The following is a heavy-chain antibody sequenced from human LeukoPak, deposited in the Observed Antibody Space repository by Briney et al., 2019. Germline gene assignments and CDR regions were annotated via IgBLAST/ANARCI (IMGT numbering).Heavy chain of an antibody. CDR1: GFTFDDYA. CDR2: ISWDGGST. Sequence: GGSLRLSCAASGFTFDDYAMHWVRQAPGKGLEWVSLISWDGGSTYYADSVKGRFTISRDNSKNSLYLQMNSLRAEDTALYYCAKEAAAGPYYFDYWGQGTLVTVSS. CDR3: AKEAAAGPYYFDY. V-gene: IGHV3-43D*03. D-gene: IGHD6-13*01. J-gene: IGHJ4*02.